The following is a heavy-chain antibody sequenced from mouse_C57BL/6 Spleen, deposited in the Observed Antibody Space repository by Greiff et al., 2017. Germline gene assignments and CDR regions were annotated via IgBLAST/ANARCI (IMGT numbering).Heavy chain of an antibody. J-gene: IGHJ2*01. CDR2: IDPSDSYT. CDR3: ATKELDY. V-gene: IGHV1-59*01. CDR1: GYTFTSYW. Sequence: QVQLQQPGAELVRPGTSVKLSCKASGYTFTSYWMHWVKQRPGQGLEWIGVIDPSDSYTNYNQKFKGKATLTVDTSSSTAYMQLSSLTSEDSAVYYCATKELDYWGQGTTLTVSS.